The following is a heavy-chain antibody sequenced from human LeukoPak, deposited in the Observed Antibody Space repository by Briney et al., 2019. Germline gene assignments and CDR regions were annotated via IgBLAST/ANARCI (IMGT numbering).Heavy chain of an antibody. CDR2: INHSGST. D-gene: IGHD6-19*01. J-gene: IGHJ5*02. CDR3: ARRTFHAASIAVAGRGRTGGHNWFDP. V-gene: IGHV4-39*07. Sequence: SETLSLTCTVSGGSISSSSYYWGWIRQPPGKGLEWIGEINHSGSTNYNPSLKSRVTISVDTSKNQFSLKLSSVTAADTAVYYCARRTFHAASIAVAGRGRTGGHNWFDPWGQGTLVTVSS. CDR1: GGSISSSSYY.